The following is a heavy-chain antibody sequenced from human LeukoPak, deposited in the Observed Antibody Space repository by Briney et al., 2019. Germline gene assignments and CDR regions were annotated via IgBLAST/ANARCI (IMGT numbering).Heavy chain of an antibody. CDR2: ITGSGGNT. V-gene: IGHV3-23*01. CDR1: GFSFSSYG. D-gene: IGHD3-22*01. Sequence: GGSLRLSCAASGFSFSSYGMSWVHQGPGKGLEWVSTITGSGGNTDYADSVKGRSTISRDNSKNTLYLQMHSLRAEDTAVYYCAVDWYDSSGYGTFDYWGQGTLVTVSS. CDR3: AVDWYDSSGYGTFDY. J-gene: IGHJ4*02.